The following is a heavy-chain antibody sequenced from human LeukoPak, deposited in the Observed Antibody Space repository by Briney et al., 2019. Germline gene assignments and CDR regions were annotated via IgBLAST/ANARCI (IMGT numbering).Heavy chain of an antibody. CDR3: ARDGWFGDYNRFDP. CDR1: GFSFSSYS. J-gene: IGHJ5*02. Sequence: GESLRLSCAASGFSFSSYSVNWVRQAPRQGLEWVSYISIASNTIYYADSVKGRFPISRDNAKNSLYLQMNSLRAEDTAMYYCARDGWFGDYNRFDPWGQGTLVTVSS. V-gene: IGHV3-48*01. CDR2: ISIASNTI. D-gene: IGHD3-10*01.